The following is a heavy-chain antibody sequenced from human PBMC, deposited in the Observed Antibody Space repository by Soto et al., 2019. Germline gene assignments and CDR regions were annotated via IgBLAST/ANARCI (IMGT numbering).Heavy chain of an antibody. J-gene: IGHJ6*02. CDR1: GFTFSSYG. Sequence: GGSLRLSCAASGFTFSSYGMHWVRQAPGKGLEWVAVIWYDGSNKYYADSVKGRFTISRDNSKNTLYLQMNSLRAEDTAVYYCARESRSNAGPAESYYGMDVWGQGTTVTVSS. V-gene: IGHV3-33*01. CDR2: IWYDGSNK. CDR3: ARESRSNAGPAESYYGMDV. D-gene: IGHD6-25*01.